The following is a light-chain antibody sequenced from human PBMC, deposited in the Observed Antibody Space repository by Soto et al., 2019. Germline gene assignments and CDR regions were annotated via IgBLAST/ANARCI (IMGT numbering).Light chain of an antibody. J-gene: IGKJ4*01. CDR2: TAS. Sequence: ASQRTKSLSSLSASVGDRFTITCPTSQVIRSELGWYQQKPGKDPNLLIYTASTLQSGVPSRFSGSGSGTDFPLTIRSLQPEDFATYYCIQDYNYPLTFGGGTQV. CDR1: QVIRSE. CDR3: IQDYNYPLT. V-gene: IGKV1-6*01.